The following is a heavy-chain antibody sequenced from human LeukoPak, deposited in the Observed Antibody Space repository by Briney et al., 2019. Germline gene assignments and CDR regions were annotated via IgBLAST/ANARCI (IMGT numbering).Heavy chain of an antibody. CDR3: ARDESYAVY. CDR1: GYTFTSYD. J-gene: IGHJ4*02. Sequence: ASVKVSCTASGYTFTSYDMHWVRQAPGQRLEWMGWINTGNGNTKYSQNFQGRVTITRDTSASTAYMDLSSLRSEDTAVYYCARDESYAVYWGQGTLVTVSS. V-gene: IGHV1-3*04. CDR2: INTGNGNT. D-gene: IGHD3-10*01.